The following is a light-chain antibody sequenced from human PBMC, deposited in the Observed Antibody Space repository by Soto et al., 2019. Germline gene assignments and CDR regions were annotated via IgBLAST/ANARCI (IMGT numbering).Light chain of an antibody. CDR3: QQYNNWPPWT. V-gene: IGKV3D-15*01. CDR2: DAS. CDR1: QTVRNN. J-gene: IGKJ1*01. Sequence: EIVMTPSPATLSVSPVERATQSCRASQTVRNNYLAWYQQKPGQAPRLLIYDASSRATGIPARFSGSGSGTEFTLTISSLQSEDFAVYYCQQYNNWPPWTFGQGTKVDIK.